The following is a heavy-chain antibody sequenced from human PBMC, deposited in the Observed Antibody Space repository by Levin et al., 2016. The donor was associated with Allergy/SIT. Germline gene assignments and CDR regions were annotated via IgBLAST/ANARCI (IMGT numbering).Heavy chain of an antibody. Sequence: GESLKISCAASGFTFKSFTMNWVRQAPGKGLEWLASISTASSYISYAPSLRGRFTVSRDNAKNSLYLQMNSLTAEDTAVYYCARRYKYNYHHFDYWGQGTLVAVSS. CDR2: ISTASSYI. CDR1: GFTFKSFT. CDR3: ARRYKYNYHHFDY. J-gene: IGHJ4*02. D-gene: IGHD5-18*01. V-gene: IGHV3-21*01.